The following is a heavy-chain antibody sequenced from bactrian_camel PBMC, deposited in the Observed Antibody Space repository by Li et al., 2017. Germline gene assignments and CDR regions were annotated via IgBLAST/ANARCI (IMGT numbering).Heavy chain of an antibody. V-gene: IGHV3S53*01. D-gene: IGHD2*01. J-gene: IGHJ4*01. CDR3: AAPILARQYDDCYTMERSPDAYKT. CDR1: GATASSTS. CDR2: IDSDGRS. Sequence: SCAAGGATASSTSMGWFRQAPGKMRELVAEIDSDGRSTYADSAKGRFTISKDNAKNTLYLQMSSLKPEDTGMYYCAAPILARQYDDCYTMERSPDAYKTWGPGTQVTVS.